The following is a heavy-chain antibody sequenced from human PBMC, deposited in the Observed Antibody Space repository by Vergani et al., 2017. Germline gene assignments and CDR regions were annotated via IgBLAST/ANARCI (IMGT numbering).Heavy chain of an antibody. CDR3: ARDPRRCSGGSCYYFDY. V-gene: IGHV3-48*03. J-gene: IGHJ4*02. Sequence: EVQLVESGGGLVQPGGSLRLSCAASGFTFSSYEMNWVRQAPGKGLEWVSYISSSGSTIYYADSVKGRFTISRDNAKNSLYLQMNSLRAEDTAVYYCARDPRRCSGGSCYYFDYWGQGTLVTVSS. D-gene: IGHD2-15*01. CDR2: ISSSGSTI. CDR1: GFTFSSYE.